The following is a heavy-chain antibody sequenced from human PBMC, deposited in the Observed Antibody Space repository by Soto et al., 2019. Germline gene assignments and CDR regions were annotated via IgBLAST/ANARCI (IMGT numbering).Heavy chain of an antibody. J-gene: IGHJ3*02. D-gene: IGHD3-10*01. V-gene: IGHV4-31*03. CDR1: GGSISSGGYY. CDR2: IYYSGST. Sequence: SETLSLTCTVSGGSISSGGYYWSWIRQHPGKGLEWIGYIYYSGSTYYNPSLKSRVTISVDTSKNQFSLKLSSVTAADTAVYYCARDVRAYDAFDIWGQGTMVTVSS. CDR3: ARDVRAYDAFDI.